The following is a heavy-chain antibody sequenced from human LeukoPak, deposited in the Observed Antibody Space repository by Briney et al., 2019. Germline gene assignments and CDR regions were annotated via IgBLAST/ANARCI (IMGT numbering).Heavy chain of an antibody. Sequence: PSETLSLTCAVYGGSFSGYYWSWIRQPPGKGLEWIGEINHSGSTNYNPSLKSRVTISVDTSKNQFSLKLSSVTAADTAVYYCARTQWLVRNWFDPWSQGTLVTVSS. J-gene: IGHJ5*02. CDR1: GGSFSGYY. CDR2: INHSGST. CDR3: ARTQWLVRNWFDP. D-gene: IGHD6-19*01. V-gene: IGHV4-34*01.